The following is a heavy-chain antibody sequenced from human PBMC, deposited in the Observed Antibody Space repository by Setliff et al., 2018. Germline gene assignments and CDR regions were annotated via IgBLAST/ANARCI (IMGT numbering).Heavy chain of an antibody. D-gene: IGHD6-13*01. CDR3: ARFSSSLITTYYFDY. J-gene: IGHJ4*02. CDR1: GFSLSTSGMC. V-gene: IGHV2-70*11. Sequence: SGPTLVNPTQTLTLTCTFSGFSLSTSGMCVSWIRQPPGKALEWLARIDWDDDKYYSTSLKTRLTISKDTSKNQVVLTMTNMDPVDTATYYCARFSSSLITTYYFDYWGQGTLVTVSS. CDR2: IDWDDDK.